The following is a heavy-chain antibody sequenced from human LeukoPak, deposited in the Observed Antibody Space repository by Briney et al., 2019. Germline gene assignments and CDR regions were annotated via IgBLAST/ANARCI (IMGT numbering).Heavy chain of an antibody. Sequence: GGSLRLSCVVSGFTLDKDWMAWVRQAPGKGLEWVANIKEDGSERNYGDSVKGRFTISRDTAKKTLYLQMNSLRAEDTAVYYCARERDSGYDSLYYYDYMDVWGKGTTVIVS. CDR3: ARERDSGYDSLYYYDYMDV. CDR2: IKEDGSER. D-gene: IGHD5-12*01. V-gene: IGHV3-7*01. CDR1: GFTLDKDW. J-gene: IGHJ6*03.